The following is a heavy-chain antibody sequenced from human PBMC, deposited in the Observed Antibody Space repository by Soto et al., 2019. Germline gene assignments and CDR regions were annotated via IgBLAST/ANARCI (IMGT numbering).Heavy chain of an antibody. CDR1: GYSFTSYW. Sequence: PGESLKISCNGSGYSFTSYWIGWVRQMPGKGLEWMGIIYPGDSDTRYSPSFQGQVTISADKSISTAYLQWSSLKASDTAMYYCARQGRYYYDSSGYYYLYWGQGTLVTVSS. D-gene: IGHD3-22*01. CDR3: ARQGRYYYDSSGYYYLY. CDR2: IYPGDSDT. V-gene: IGHV5-51*01. J-gene: IGHJ4*02.